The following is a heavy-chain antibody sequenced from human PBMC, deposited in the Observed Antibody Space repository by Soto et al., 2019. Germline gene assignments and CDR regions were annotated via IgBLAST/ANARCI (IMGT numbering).Heavy chain of an antibody. J-gene: IGHJ4*02. V-gene: IGHV1-18*01. Sequence: QVQLVQSGAEVKKPGASVKVSCKASGYTFTSYGISWARQAPGQGLEWMGWISADNGNTNYAQKLQGRVTRTTDTSTSTAYMELRSLRSGNTAVYYCATDRGSYALDYWGQGTLVTVSS. CDR3: ATDRGSYALDY. CDR2: ISADNGNT. CDR1: GYTFTSYG. D-gene: IGHD1-26*01.